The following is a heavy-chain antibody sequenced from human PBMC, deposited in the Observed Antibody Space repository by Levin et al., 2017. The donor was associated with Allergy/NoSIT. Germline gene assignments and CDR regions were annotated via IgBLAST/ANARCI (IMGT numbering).Heavy chain of an antibody. J-gene: IGHJ4*02. Sequence: PVASVKVSCKASGYTFTSYYMHWVRQAPGQGLEWMGIINPSGGSTSYTQKFQGRVTMTRDTSTSTVYMELSSLRSEDTAVYYCARGGQANINWGSGDYWGQGTLVTVSS. D-gene: IGHD7-27*01. CDR1: GYTFTSYY. CDR3: ARGGQANINWGSGDY. CDR2: INPSGGST. V-gene: IGHV1-46*01.